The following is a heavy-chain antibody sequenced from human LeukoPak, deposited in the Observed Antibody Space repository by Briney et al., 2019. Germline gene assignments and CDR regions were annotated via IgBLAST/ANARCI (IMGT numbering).Heavy chain of an antibody. V-gene: IGHV4-4*02. CDR2: IYHSGST. J-gene: IGHJ4*02. CDR1: GGSISSTNW. Sequence: PSGTLSLTCAVSGGSISSTNWWSWVRQPPGKGLEWIGEIYHSGSTNYNPPLKSRVTISVDTSKNQFSLKLSSVTAADTAVYYCARGLLWFGELYQDWGQGTLVTVSS. D-gene: IGHD3-10*01. CDR3: ARGLLWFGELYQD.